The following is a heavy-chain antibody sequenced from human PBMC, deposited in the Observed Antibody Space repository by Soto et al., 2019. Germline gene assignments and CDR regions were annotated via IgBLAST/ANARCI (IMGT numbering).Heavy chain of an antibody. V-gene: IGHV4-30-4*01. CDR1: GGSISSGDYY. Sequence: PSETLSLTCTVSGGSISSGDYYWSWIRQPPGKGLEWIGYIYYSGSTYYNPSLKSRVTISVDTSKNQFSLKLSSVTAADTAVYYCARYDSSGYQTFDYWGQGTLVTVSS. J-gene: IGHJ4*02. CDR2: IYYSGST. D-gene: IGHD3-22*01. CDR3: ARYDSSGYQTFDY.